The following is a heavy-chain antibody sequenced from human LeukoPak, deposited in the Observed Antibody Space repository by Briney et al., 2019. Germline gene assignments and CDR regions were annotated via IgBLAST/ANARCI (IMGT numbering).Heavy chain of an antibody. D-gene: IGHD2-2*01. V-gene: IGHV3-23*01. CDR2: ISGSGGST. Sequence: GGSLRLSCTTSGFNFSIYPMTWVRQAPGKGLEWVSAISGSGGSTYYADSVKGRFTISRDNSKNTLYLQMNSLGVEDTAVYYCARNAADCSSTSCSDSDWFDPWGQGTLVTVSS. CDR1: GFNFSIYP. J-gene: IGHJ5*02. CDR3: ARNAADCSSTSCSDSDWFDP.